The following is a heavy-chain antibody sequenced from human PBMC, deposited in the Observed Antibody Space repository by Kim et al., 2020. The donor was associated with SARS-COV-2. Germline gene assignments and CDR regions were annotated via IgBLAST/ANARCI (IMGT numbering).Heavy chain of an antibody. CDR3: AKDMPSIDDFWSGYLEFDP. J-gene: IGHJ5*02. CDR1: GFTFDDYA. V-gene: IGHV3-9*01. D-gene: IGHD3-3*01. Sequence: GGSLRLSCAASGFTFDDYAMHWVRQAPGKGLEWVSGISWNSGSIGYADSVKGRFTISRDNAKNSLYLQMNSLRAEDTALYYCAKDMPSIDDFWSGYLEFDPWGQGTLVTVSS. CDR2: ISWNSGSI.